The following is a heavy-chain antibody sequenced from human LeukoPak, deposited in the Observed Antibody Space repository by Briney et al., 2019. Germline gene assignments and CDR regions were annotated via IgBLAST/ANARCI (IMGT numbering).Heavy chain of an antibody. V-gene: IGHV1-69*06. Sequence: SVKVSCKASGGTFSNYAINWVRQAPGRGLEWMGGIIPLFGTPSYAQKFQDRVTISADKSTSTSYMELSSLRSEDTALYYCGRSIDGSGYSPFYWGQGTLVTVSS. D-gene: IGHD3-22*01. CDR2: IIPLFGTP. CDR3: GRSIDGSGYSPFY. CDR1: GGTFSNYA. J-gene: IGHJ4*02.